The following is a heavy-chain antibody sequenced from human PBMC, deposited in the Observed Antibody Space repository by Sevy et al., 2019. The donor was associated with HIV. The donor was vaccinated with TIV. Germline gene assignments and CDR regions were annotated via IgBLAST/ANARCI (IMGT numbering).Heavy chain of an antibody. V-gene: IGHV3-23*01. J-gene: IGHJ4*02. CDR1: GFTFSKYS. CDR3: AREGCTKPHDY. CDR2: FSFGCGEI. Sequence: GSLRLSCAASGFTFSKYSMSWVRQPPGEGLEWVSTFSFGCGEINYADSVKGRFTISRENSKSSVYLQMNNLRPEDTDVYYCAREGCTKPHDYWGQGTLVTVSS. D-gene: IGHD2-8*01.